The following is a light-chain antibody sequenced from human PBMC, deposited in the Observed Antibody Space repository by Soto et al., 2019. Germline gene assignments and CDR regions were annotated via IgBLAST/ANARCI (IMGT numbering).Light chain of an antibody. J-gene: IGLJ3*02. CDR3: ATWDVTLSAV. V-gene: IGLV1-47*01. CDR1: NSNIGSKD. CDR2: MNN. Sequence: QSVLTQPPSVSGTPGQRVTISCSGSNSNIGSKDVYWYQQFPGLAPKLLISMNNKRPSGVPARFSGSKAGTSASLAISGLLSEDEAHYYCATWDVTLSAVFGGGTKLTVL.